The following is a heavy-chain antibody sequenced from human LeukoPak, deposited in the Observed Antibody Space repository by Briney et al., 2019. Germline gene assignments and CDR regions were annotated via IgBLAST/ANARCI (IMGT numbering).Heavy chain of an antibody. CDR3: AKDRRFRSSWCFGWYFDY. V-gene: IGHV3-30*18. Sequence: PGRSLRLSCAASGFTFSSYGMHWVRQAPGKGLEWVAVISYDGSNKYYADSVKGRFTISRDNSKNTLYLQMNSLRAEDTAVYYCAKDRRFRSSWCFGWYFDYWGQGTLVTVSS. CDR1: GFTFSSYG. CDR2: ISYDGSNK. D-gene: IGHD6-13*01. J-gene: IGHJ4*02.